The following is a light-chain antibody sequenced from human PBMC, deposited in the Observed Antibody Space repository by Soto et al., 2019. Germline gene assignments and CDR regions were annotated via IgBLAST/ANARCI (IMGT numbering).Light chain of an antibody. CDR2: EVS. CDR1: SNDVGSYNL. CDR3: CSYAGSSTWGV. V-gene: IGLV2-23*02. J-gene: IGLJ3*02. Sequence: QSVLTQPASVSGSPGQSITISCTGTSNDVGSYNLVSWYQQHPGKAPKLMIYEVSKRPSGVSNRFSGSKSGNTASLTISGLQAEDEADYYCCSYAGSSTWGVFGGGTKLTVL.